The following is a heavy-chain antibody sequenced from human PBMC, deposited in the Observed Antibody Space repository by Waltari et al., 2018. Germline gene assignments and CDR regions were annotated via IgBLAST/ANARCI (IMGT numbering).Heavy chain of an antibody. D-gene: IGHD2-21*01. CDR3: ARESRRGDSYFQH. CDR1: GFTFSSQW. J-gene: IGHJ1*01. Sequence: EVQLVESGGGLVQPGGSLRLTCAASGFTFSSQWMSWDRQAPGKGKGCVANIKQDGSEKYYVDSVKGRFTISRDNAKNSLYLQMNSLRAEDTAVYYCARESRRGDSYFQHWGQGTLVTVSS. CDR2: IKQDGSEK. V-gene: IGHV3-7*01.